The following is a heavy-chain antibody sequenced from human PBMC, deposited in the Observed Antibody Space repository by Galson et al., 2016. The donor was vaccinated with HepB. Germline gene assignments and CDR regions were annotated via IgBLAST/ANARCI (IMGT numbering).Heavy chain of an antibody. Sequence: SLRLSCAASGFTFRSYWMHWVRQVPGKGLVWVARMNGDGSTRKYAESVKGRFTISRDNAKNTLYLHLSGLRGEDPAVYYCARVVLRGHYGMDVWGQGTTVAVSS. D-gene: IGHD3-16*01. CDR2: MNGDGSTR. J-gene: IGHJ6*02. V-gene: IGHV3-74*03. CDR1: GFTFRSYW. CDR3: ARVVLRGHYGMDV.